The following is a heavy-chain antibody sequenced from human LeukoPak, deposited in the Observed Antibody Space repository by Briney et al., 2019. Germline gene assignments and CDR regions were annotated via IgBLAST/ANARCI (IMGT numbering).Heavy chain of an antibody. CDR1: GGTFSSYA. Sequence: GASVKVSCKASGGTFSSYAISWVRQAPGQGLEWMGGIIPIFGTANYAQKFQGRVTITADESTGTAYMELSSLRSEDTAVYYCARGSCSSTSCYHLSLYYYYGMDVWGQGTTVTVSS. CDR3: ARGSCSSTSCYHLSLYYYYGMDV. CDR2: IIPIFGTA. J-gene: IGHJ6*02. V-gene: IGHV1-69*13. D-gene: IGHD2-2*01.